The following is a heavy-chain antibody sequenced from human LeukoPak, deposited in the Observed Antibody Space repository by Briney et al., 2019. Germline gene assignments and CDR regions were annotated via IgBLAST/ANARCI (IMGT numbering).Heavy chain of an antibody. Sequence: SETLSLTCTVSGGSMNTYFWSGIRQPPGKGLEWIGHIHYSGSTTYNPSLKSRVTISVDVSKNQFSLKLSSVTAADTAVYYCARHKTGGTYPLDYWGQGTLVTVSS. CDR3: ARHKTGGTYPLDY. CDR2: IHYSGST. J-gene: IGHJ4*02. CDR1: GGSMNTYF. V-gene: IGHV4-59*08. D-gene: IGHD1-26*01.